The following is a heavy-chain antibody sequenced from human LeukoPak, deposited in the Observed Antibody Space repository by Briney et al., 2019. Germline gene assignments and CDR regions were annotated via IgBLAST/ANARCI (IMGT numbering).Heavy chain of an antibody. CDR3: ARARQGGYYYESSGYGGGYFDY. CDR1: GGTFSSYA. CDR2: IIPILGIA. V-gene: IGHV1-69*04. J-gene: IGHJ4*02. Sequence: SVKVSCKASGGTFSSYAISWVRQAPGQGLEWMGRIIPILGIANYAQKFQGRVTITADKSTSTAYMELSSLRSEDTAVYYCARARQGGYYYESSGYGGGYFDYWGQGTLVTVSS. D-gene: IGHD3-22*01.